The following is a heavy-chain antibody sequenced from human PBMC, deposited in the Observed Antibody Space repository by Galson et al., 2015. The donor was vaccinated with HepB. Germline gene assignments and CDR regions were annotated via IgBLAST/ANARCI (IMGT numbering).Heavy chain of an antibody. V-gene: IGHV1-8*01. J-gene: IGHJ4*02. CDR2: MNPNSGNT. Sequence: SVKVSCKASGYTFTSYDINWVRQATGQGLEWMGWMNPNSGNTGYAQKFQGRVTMTRNTSISTAYMELSSLRSEDTAVYYCASASGSLSPDFDYWGQGTLVTVSS. CDR3: ASASGSLSPDFDY. CDR1: GYTFTSYD. D-gene: IGHD6-19*01.